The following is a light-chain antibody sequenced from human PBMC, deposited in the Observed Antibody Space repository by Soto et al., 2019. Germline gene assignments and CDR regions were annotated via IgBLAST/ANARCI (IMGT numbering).Light chain of an antibody. V-gene: IGKV3-11*01. CDR1: QSVSSY. Sequence: EIVLTQSPATLSLSPGERATLSCRASQSVSSYLAWYQQKPGQAPRLLIYDASNRATGIPARFSGSGSGTDFTLTIGGLEPEDFSVYYCQQRSNWPRTFGGGTKVEIK. CDR2: DAS. J-gene: IGKJ4*01. CDR3: QQRSNWPRT.